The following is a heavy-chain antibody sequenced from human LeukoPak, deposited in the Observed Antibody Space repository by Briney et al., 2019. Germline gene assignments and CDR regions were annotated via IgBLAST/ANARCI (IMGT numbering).Heavy chain of an antibody. V-gene: IGHV1-2*02. CDR2: XNPNSGGT. CDR3: ARARRHTVPAAALDP. D-gene: IGHD2-2*01. Sequence: QGXEWMGWXNPNSGGTNSPQKFQGRVTMNRDTSIRTDYMERSRLRCDETAVYYCARARRHTVPAAALDPWGQGTLVTVSS. J-gene: IGHJ5*02.